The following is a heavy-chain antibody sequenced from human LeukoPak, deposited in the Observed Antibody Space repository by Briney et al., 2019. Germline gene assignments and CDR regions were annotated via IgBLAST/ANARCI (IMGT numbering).Heavy chain of an antibody. CDR2: ISWNSGSI. CDR3: AKAQRAPRSRGWFDP. CDR1: GFTFDDYA. V-gene: IGHV3-9*01. Sequence: GGSLRLSCAASGFTFDDYAMHWVRQAPGKGLEWVSGISWNSGSIGYADSVKGRFTISRDNAKNSLYLQMNSLRAEDTALYYCAKAQRAPRSRGWFDPWGQGPLVTVAS. J-gene: IGHJ5*02. D-gene: IGHD6-25*01.